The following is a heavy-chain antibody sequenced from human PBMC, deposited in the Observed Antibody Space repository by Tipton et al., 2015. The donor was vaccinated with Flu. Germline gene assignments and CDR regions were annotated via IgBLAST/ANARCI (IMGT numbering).Heavy chain of an antibody. V-gene: IGHV4-39*01. CDR2: FSYSRNT. CDR3: ARNDFWSGLTLRNWSDP. J-gene: IGHJ5*02. CDR1: GGSINGSNFY. D-gene: IGHD3-3*01. Sequence: TLSLTCTVSGGSINGSNFYWGWLRQPPGKGLEWIASFSYSRNTHYNPSLKSRVTISVDTSKNQFSLRLSSVTAADTAVYYCARNDFWSGLTLRNWSDPWGQGTLVTVSS.